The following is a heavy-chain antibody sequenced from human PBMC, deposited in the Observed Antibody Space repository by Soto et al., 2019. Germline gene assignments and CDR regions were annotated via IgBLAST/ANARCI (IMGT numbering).Heavy chain of an antibody. CDR1: GYTFTGYY. Sequence: ASVKVSCKASGYTFTGYYMHWVREAPGQGLEWMGWINPNSGGTNYAQKFQGRVTMTRDTYISTAYMELSRLRSDDTAVYYCARDQAYCSSTSCQRGYYYYYGMDVWGQGTKVTVS. CDR3: ARDQAYCSSTSCQRGYYYYYGMDV. V-gene: IGHV1-2*02. J-gene: IGHJ6*02. CDR2: INPNSGGT. D-gene: IGHD2-2*01.